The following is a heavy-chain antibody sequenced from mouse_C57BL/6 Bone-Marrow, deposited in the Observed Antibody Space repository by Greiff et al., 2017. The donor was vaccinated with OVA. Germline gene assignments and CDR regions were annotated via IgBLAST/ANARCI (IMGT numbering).Heavy chain of an antibody. D-gene: IGHD4-1*01. CDR1: GYSFTGYY. V-gene: IGHV1-42*01. CDR3: ARGGTSPFGY. J-gene: IGHJ3*01. Sequence: EVQLQQSGPELVKPGASVTISCKASGYSFTGYYMNWVKQSPEKSLEWIGEINPSTGGTTYNQKFKAKATLTVDKSSSTAYMQLKSLTSEDSAVYYRARGGTSPFGYWGQGTLVIVSA. CDR2: INPSTGGT.